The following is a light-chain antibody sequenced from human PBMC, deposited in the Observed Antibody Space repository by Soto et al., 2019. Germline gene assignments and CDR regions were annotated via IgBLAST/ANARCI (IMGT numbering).Light chain of an antibody. CDR3: CSYAASSTLL. J-gene: IGLJ2*01. V-gene: IGLV2-23*02. CDR1: SSDFGSYNL. CDR2: EVT. Sequence: QSVLTQPASVSGSPGQSITISCTGTSSDFGSYNLVSWYQQHPGKAPKLMIYEVTKRPSGVSYRFSGSRSGNTASLTISGLQAEDEADYYFCSYAASSTLLFGGGTKLTVL.